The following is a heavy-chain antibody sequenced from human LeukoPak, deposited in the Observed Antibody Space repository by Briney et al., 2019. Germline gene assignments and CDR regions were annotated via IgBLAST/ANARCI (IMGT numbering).Heavy chain of an antibody. Sequence: ASVKVSCKASGYTFINYGISWVRQAPGQGLEWVGWSSTSNGATNYAQKLQGRVTMTTDTSTTTAYLEVRTLTSDDTAVYYCARDPGAAVFDYWGQGTLVIVSS. V-gene: IGHV1-18*01. CDR1: GYTFINYG. D-gene: IGHD2-15*01. CDR3: ARDPGAAVFDY. J-gene: IGHJ4*02. CDR2: SSTSNGAT.